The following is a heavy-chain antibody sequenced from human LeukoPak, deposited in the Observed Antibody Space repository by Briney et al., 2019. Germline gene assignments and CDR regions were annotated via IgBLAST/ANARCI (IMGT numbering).Heavy chain of an antibody. CDR3: ARTYDSSGPFGY. J-gene: IGHJ4*02. D-gene: IGHD3-22*01. CDR2: INGDGSST. Sequence: GGSLRLSCAASGFTFSSYWMHWVRQAPGKGLVWVSRINGDGSSTSYADSVKGRFAISRDNAKNTLYLQMNSLRAEDTAVYYCARTYDSSGPFGYWGQGTLVTVSS. CDR1: GFTFSSYW. V-gene: IGHV3-74*01.